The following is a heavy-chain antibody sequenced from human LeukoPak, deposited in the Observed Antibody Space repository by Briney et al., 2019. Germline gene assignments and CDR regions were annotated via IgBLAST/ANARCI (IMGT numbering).Heavy chain of an antibody. CDR2: IYYSGST. J-gene: IGHJ4*02. V-gene: IGHV4-59*01. CDR1: GGSISSYY. D-gene: IGHD5-18*01. Sequence: SETLSLTCTVSGGSISSYYWSWIRQPPGKGLEWIGYIYYSGSTNYNPSLKSRVTISVDTSKNQFSLKLSSVTAADTAVYYCARENLGYSYGAFDYWGQGTLVTVSS. CDR3: ARENLGYSYGAFDY.